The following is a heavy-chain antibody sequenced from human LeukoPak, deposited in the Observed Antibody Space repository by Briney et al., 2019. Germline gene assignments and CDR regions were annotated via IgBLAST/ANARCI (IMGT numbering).Heavy chain of an antibody. CDR2: ISGSGGST. Sequence: GGSLRLSCAASGFTFSNYAMSWVRQAPGKGLEWVSVISGSGGSTYYADSVRGRFTISRDNSKNTLYLQMNSLRAEDTAVYYCAKCSGWYPNWFDPWGQGTLVTVSS. CDR1: GFTFSNYA. J-gene: IGHJ5*02. CDR3: AKCSGWYPNWFDP. D-gene: IGHD6-19*01. V-gene: IGHV3-23*01.